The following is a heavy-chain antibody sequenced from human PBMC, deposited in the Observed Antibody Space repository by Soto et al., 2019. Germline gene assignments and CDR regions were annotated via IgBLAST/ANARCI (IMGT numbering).Heavy chain of an antibody. V-gene: IGHV3-21*02. CDR1: GFPLSTYN. CDR3: ARDNGDSNTYAFDV. Sequence: EVKLLESGGGLVKPGDSLRLSCVASGFPLSTYNIHWVRQAPGKGLEWISSINWRSGYISTAHSVKGRFTSSADNAKTSLSLQMNSLRVDDTALYYCARDNGDSNTYAFDVWGRGTLVTVSP. CDR2: INWRSGYI. D-gene: IGHD3-22*01. J-gene: IGHJ3*01.